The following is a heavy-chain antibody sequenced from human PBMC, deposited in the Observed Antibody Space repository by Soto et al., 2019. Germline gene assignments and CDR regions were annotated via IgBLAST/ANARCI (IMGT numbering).Heavy chain of an antibody. CDR2: MNPNSDNT. V-gene: IGHV1-8*01. J-gene: IGHJ3*02. CDR3: ARGRFLVSRNDVFDI. D-gene: IGHD3-3*01. Sequence: QVQLVQSGAEVKKPGASVRVSCKASGDTFTSYDINWVRQATGQGLEWMGWMNPNSDNTGYGQKFQGRVTMTRNTSTSTAYMELSSLRSEDTAVYYCARGRFLVSRNDVFDIWGQGTMVTVSS. CDR1: GDTFTSYD.